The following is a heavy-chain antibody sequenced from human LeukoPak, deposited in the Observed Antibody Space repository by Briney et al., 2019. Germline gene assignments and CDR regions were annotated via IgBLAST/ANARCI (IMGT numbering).Heavy chain of an antibody. J-gene: IGHJ6*03. CDR3: AKDSGGDYGGNHHTEYYYYMDV. CDR2: IRYDGSNK. CDR1: GFTFSSYG. D-gene: IGHD4-23*01. V-gene: IGHV3-30*02. Sequence: PGGSLRLSCAASGFTFSSYGMRWVRQAPGKGLEWVAFIRYDGSNKYYADSVKGRFTISRDNSKNTLYLQMNSLRAEDTAVYYCAKDSGGDYGGNHHTEYYYYMDVWGKGTTVTISS.